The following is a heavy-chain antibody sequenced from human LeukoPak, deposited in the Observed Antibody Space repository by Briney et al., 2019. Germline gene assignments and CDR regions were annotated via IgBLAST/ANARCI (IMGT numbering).Heavy chain of an antibody. D-gene: IGHD3-10*01. V-gene: IGHV3-53*01. CDR1: GFTVSSNY. Sequence: GGSLRLSCAASGFTVSSNYMSWVRQAPGKGLEWVSVIYSSGSTYYADSVKGRFTISRDNSKNTLYLQMNSLRAEDTAVYYCARVMGFADAFDIWGQGTMVTVSS. CDR3: ARVMGFADAFDI. CDR2: IYSSGST. J-gene: IGHJ3*02.